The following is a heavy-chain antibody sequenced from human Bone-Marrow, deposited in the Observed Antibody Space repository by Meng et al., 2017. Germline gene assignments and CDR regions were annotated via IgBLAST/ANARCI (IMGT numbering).Heavy chain of an antibody. CDR3: ARVMGITMVRGEIDY. J-gene: IGHJ4*02. CDR1: GFTFRDYY. D-gene: IGHD3-10*01. V-gene: IGHV3-69-1*01. Sequence: GGSLRLSCAASGFTFRDYYMNWVRQAPGKGLEWVSSISSSSTIYYADSVKGRFTISRDNSKNTLYLQMNSLRDEDTAVYYCARVMGITMVRGEIDYWGQGTLVTVSS. CDR2: ISSSSTI.